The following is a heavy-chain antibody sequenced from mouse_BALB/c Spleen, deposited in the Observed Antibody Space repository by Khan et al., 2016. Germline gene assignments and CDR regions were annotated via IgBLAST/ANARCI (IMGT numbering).Heavy chain of an antibody. Sequence: VQLKQSGPELVKPGASVKVSCKASGYSITDYNMYWVKQSHGKSLEWIGYIDPSNGGTSYNQKFKDKATLTVDKSSSTAFMHLNSLTSEDSAVYYCARDYYGSSYVTLFAYWGQGTLVTVSA. CDR2: IDPSNGGT. D-gene: IGHD1-1*01. CDR1: GYSITDYN. J-gene: IGHJ3*01. CDR3: ARDYYGSSYVTLFAY. V-gene: IGHV1S135*01.